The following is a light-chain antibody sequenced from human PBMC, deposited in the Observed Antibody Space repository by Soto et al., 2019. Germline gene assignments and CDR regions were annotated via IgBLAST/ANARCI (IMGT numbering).Light chain of an antibody. CDR1: SSAVGGYNY. J-gene: IGLJ2*01. V-gene: IGLV2-14*01. CDR2: DVS. Sequence: QSARTQPASVSGSPGQSITISCTGTSSAVGGYNYVSWYQQHPGKAPKLMIYDVSNRPSGVSNRFSGSKSGNTASLTISGLQAEDEADYYCSSYTSSSIVVFGGGTKLTVL. CDR3: SSYTSSSIVV.